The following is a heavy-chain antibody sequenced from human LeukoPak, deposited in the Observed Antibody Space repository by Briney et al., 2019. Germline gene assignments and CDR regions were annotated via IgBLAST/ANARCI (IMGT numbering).Heavy chain of an antibody. D-gene: IGHD1-26*01. CDR3: AKELSGIRGVGAFDI. J-gene: IGHJ3*02. CDR1: GFTFSSYA. Sequence: GGSLRLSCAASGFTFSSYAISWVRQAPGKGREWVSAISGSGGSTYYADSVKGRCTIHRENSKDTLYLQMNSLRAEDTAVYYCAKELSGIRGVGAFDIWGQGTMVTVSS. CDR2: ISGSGGST. V-gene: IGHV3-23*01.